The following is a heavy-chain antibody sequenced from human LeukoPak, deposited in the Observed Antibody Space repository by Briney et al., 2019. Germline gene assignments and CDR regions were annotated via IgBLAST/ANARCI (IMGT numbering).Heavy chain of an antibody. V-gene: IGHV3-11*01. Sequence: GGSLRLSCAASGFTFSDYYMSWIRQAPGKGLEWVSYISSSGSTIYYADSVKGRFTISRDNAKNSLYLQMNSLRAEDTAVYYCARVGSYCSGGSCYSGKTPYYYYYGMDVWGQGTTVTVSS. CDR1: GFTFSDYY. J-gene: IGHJ6*02. CDR3: ARVGSYCSGGSCYSGKTPYYYYYGMDV. D-gene: IGHD2-15*01. CDR2: ISSSGSTI.